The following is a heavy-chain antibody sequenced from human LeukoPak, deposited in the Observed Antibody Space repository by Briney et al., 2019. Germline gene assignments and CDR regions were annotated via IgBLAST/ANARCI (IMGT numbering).Heavy chain of an antibody. CDR2: IQYSGTT. J-gene: IGHJ4*02. D-gene: IGHD6-13*01. Sequence: SETLSLTCTVSSGSIIGYYWAWIRQPTGKGLEWIGYIQYSGTTEYNPSLASRATISVDTAKDQFSLNLRSVTAADTAVYYCARDRAAGTLDFWGQGTLVTVSS. CDR1: SGSIIGYY. V-gene: IGHV4-59*01. CDR3: ARDRAAGTLDF.